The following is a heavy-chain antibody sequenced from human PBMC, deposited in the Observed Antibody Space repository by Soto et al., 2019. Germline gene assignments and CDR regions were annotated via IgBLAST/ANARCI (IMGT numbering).Heavy chain of an antibody. CDR1: RFTFSNYA. V-gene: IGHV3-23*01. J-gene: IGHJ3*02. Sequence: EVQLLESGGGLVQSGGSLRLSCAASRFTFSNYAMTWVRQAPGKGLEWVSVVSDGGDSTYYAASVRGRFTISRDNSKDTLYLQMNSMRAEDTAVYYCAKGVIYGDHRAGAFDIWGRGTMVTVSS. D-gene: IGHD4-17*01. CDR3: AKGVIYGDHRAGAFDI. CDR2: VSDGGDST.